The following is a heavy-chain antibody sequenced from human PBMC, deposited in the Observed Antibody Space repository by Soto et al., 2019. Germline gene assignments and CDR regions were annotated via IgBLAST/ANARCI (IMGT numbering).Heavy chain of an antibody. V-gene: IGHV1-18*01. CDR3: ARDWVYDDDSDENWFDP. CDR2: ISAYNGNT. D-gene: IGHD3-22*01. J-gene: IGHJ5*02. Sequence: QVQLVQSGAEVKKPGASVKVSCKASGYTFTSYGITWVRQAPGQGLEWMGWISAYNGNTNYAQKLQGRVTMTTDTPTSTAYIELRSLRSDDTAVYYCARDWVYDDDSDENWFDPWGQGTLCTVSS. CDR1: GYTFTSYG.